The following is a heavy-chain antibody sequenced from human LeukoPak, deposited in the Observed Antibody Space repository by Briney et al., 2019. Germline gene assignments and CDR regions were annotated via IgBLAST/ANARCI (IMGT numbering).Heavy chain of an antibody. J-gene: IGHJ4*02. CDR2: INHSGST. CDR3: ARGLVVPAALGY. CDR1: GGSFSGYY. Sequence: SETLSLTCAVYGGSFSGYYWSWIRQPPGKGLEWIGEINHSGSTNYNPSLKSRVTISVDTSKNQFSLKLSSVTAADTAVYYCARGLVVPAALGYWGQGTLVTVSS. V-gene: IGHV4-34*01. D-gene: IGHD2-2*01.